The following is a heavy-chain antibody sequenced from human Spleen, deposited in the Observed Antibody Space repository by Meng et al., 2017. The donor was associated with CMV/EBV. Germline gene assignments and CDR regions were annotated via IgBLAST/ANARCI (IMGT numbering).Heavy chain of an antibody. Sequence: GESLKISCAASGFTFSNYWMSWVRQAPGKGLEWVAHIKQDGNEKNYVDSVKGRFTISRDNAKNSLYLQIDSLRADDTAVYFCARDGGVAALWAFDYWGQGTLVTVSS. CDR2: IKQDGNEK. CDR3: ARDGGVAALWAFDY. D-gene: IGHD6-13*01. V-gene: IGHV3-7*01. J-gene: IGHJ4*02. CDR1: GFTFSNYW.